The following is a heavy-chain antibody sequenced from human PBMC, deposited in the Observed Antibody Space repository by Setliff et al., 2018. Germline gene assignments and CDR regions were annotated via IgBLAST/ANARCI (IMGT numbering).Heavy chain of an antibody. J-gene: IGHJ4*02. Sequence: GGSLRLSCAAAGFTFSNSAMTWVRQGPGKGLEWVSTISGYGGSTYYADSVKGRFTISRDIAENSLYLRMNGLRAEDTAFYYCARDFGGWNLYYFDFRGQGTLVTVSS. V-gene: IGHV3-23*01. CDR2: ISGYGGST. CDR1: GFTFSNSA. CDR3: ARDFGGWNLYYFDF. D-gene: IGHD6-19*01.